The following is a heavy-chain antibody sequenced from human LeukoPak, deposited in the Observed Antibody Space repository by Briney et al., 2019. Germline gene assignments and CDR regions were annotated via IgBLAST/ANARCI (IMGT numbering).Heavy chain of an antibody. D-gene: IGHD3/OR15-3a*01. Sequence: GGSLRLSCAASGFTFSSYNMNWVRQVPGKGLEWVSYISSSSTTISYADSVKGRFTISRDNAKNSLYLLMNSLRAEDTAVYYCARDWDWYKAFDYWGQGTLVTVSS. J-gene: IGHJ4*02. V-gene: IGHV3-48*01. CDR2: ISSSSTTI. CDR3: ARDWDWYKAFDY. CDR1: GFTFSSYN.